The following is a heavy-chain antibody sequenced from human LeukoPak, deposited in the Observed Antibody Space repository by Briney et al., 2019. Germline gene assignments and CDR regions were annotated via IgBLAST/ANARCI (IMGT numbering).Heavy chain of an antibody. D-gene: IGHD3-16*01. Sequence: GGSLRLSCAASGFTFSTYAMTWVRQAPGKGLEWVSAISGSGVSTYYADSVKGRLTISRDNSKNTLYLQMNSLRAEDTAVYYCAREFSWGIFDYWGQGTLVTVSS. V-gene: IGHV3-23*01. J-gene: IGHJ4*02. CDR2: ISGSGVST. CDR3: AREFSWGIFDY. CDR1: GFTFSTYA.